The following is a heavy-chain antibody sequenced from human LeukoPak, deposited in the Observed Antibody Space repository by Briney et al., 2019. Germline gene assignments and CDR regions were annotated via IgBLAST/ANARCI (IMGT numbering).Heavy chain of an antibody. V-gene: IGHV3-66*01. CDR3: ARTWNGAFDI. CDR1: GFTFSSYA. D-gene: IGHD1-1*01. Sequence: GSLRLSCAASGFTFSSYAMSWVRQAPGKGLECVSVIYSGGSTYYADSVKGRFTISRDNSKNTVYLQMNSLRAEDTAVYYCARTWNGAFDIWGQGTMVTVSS. CDR2: IYSGGST. J-gene: IGHJ3*02.